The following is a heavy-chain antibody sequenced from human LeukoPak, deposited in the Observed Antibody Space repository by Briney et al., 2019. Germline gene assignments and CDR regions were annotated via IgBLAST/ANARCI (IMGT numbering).Heavy chain of an antibody. J-gene: IGHJ6*04. CDR1: GGSISSYY. Sequence: SETLSLTCTVSGGSISSYYWSWIRQPPGKGLEWIGYIYYSGSTNYNPSLKSRVTISVDTSKNQFSLKLSSATAADTAVYYCARERGYSYGLDVWGKGTTVTVSS. CDR2: IYYSGST. CDR3: ARERGYSYGLDV. V-gene: IGHV4-59*01. D-gene: IGHD5-18*01.